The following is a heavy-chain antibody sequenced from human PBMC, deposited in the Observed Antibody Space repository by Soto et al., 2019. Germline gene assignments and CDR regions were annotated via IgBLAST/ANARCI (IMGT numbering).Heavy chain of an antibody. CDR3: PSNPPDYGDGRGFDP. CDR2: IITIFGTA. J-gene: IGHJ5*02. CDR1: GGTFSSYA. Sequence: QVQLVQSGAEVKKPGSSVKVSCKASGGTFSSYAISWVRQAHGQGLEWMGGIITIFGTANYAQKFQGKVRITRHQSTSPAYTELGSRRSEQRAVYYSPSNPPDYGDGRGFDPWGQGTQVTVSS. V-gene: IGHV1-69*01. D-gene: IGHD4-17*01.